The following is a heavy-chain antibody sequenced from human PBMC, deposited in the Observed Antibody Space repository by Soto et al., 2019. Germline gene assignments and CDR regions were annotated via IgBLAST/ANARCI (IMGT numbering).Heavy chain of an antibody. CDR3: ARRRDTAMVQDAFDI. V-gene: IGHV4-61*08. CDR1: GGSISSGGYY. Sequence: SETLSLTCTVSGGSISSGGYYLSWIRQHPGKGLEWIGYIYYSGSTNYNPSLKSRVTISVDTSKNQFSLKLSSVTAADTAVYYCARRRDTAMVQDAFDIWGQGTMVTVSS. CDR2: IYYSGST. D-gene: IGHD5-18*01. J-gene: IGHJ3*02.